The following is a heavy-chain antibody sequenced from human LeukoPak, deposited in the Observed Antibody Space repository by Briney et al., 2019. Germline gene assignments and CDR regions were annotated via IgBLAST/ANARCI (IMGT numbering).Heavy chain of an antibody. D-gene: IGHD1-26*01. J-gene: IGHJ4*02. CDR1: GFTFSSYA. CDR3: AKVPGGSYPLD. Sequence: LGGSLRLSCAVSGFTFSSYAMSWVRQAPGKGLEWGSAITGSGDGTYYADSVKGRFTISRDNSKNTVYLQMNSLRAEDTAVDYCAKVPGGSYPLDWGQGTLVTVSS. CDR2: ITGSGDGT. V-gene: IGHV3-23*01.